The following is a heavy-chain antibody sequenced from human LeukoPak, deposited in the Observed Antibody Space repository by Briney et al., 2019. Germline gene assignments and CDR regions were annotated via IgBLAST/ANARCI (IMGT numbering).Heavy chain of an antibody. CDR2: ISGSGGST. D-gene: IGHD3-22*01. J-gene: IGHJ4*02. CDR3: AKDLDYYDSSGLDY. V-gene: IGHV3-23*01. Sequence: GGSLRLSCAVSGFSFSSYAMSWVRQAPGKGLEWVSGISGSGGSTYYADSVKGRFTISRDNSKNTLYLQMNSLRAEDTAVYYCAKDLDYYDSSGLDYWGQGTLVTVSS. CDR1: GFSFSSYA.